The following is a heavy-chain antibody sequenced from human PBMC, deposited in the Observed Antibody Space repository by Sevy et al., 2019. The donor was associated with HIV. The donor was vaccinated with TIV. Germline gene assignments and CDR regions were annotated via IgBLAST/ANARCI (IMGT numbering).Heavy chain of an antibody. CDR3: AREPVAFDY. V-gene: IGHV3-74*01. CDR1: EFTFSSYL. CDR2: INSDGSST. J-gene: IGHJ4*02. Sequence: GGSLRLSCAASEFTFSSYLMNWVRQAPGKGLVWVSRINSDGSSTNYADSVKGRFTISRDNAKNTLYLQMNSLRAEDTAVYYCAREPVAFDYWGQGTLVTVSS.